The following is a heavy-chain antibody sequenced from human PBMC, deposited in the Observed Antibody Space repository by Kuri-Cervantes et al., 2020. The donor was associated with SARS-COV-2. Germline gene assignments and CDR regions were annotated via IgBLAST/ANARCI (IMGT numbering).Heavy chain of an antibody. CDR3: ARARIAAAGYNWFDP. CDR2: MNPNSGNT. Sequence: ASVKVSCKASGYTFTSYDINWVRQATGQGLEWMGWMNPNSGNTGYAQKFQGRVTITRNTSISTAYMELSSLRSEDTAVYYCARARIAAAGYNWFDPWGQGTLVTVSS. J-gene: IGHJ5*02. V-gene: IGHV1-8*03. D-gene: IGHD6-13*01. CDR1: GYTFTSYD.